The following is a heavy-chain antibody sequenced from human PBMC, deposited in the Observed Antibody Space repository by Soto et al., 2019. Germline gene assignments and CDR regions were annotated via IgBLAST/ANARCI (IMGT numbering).Heavy chain of an antibody. Sequence: QVQLQESGPGLVKPSGTLSLTCAVSGGSISSSNWWSWVRQPPGKGLEWIGEIYHSGSTNYNPSLEGRVTISVDKSKNQFSLKMSSVPAADTAVYYCARGIRWFGESTPGWFDPWGQGTLVTVSS. J-gene: IGHJ5*02. CDR2: IYHSGST. V-gene: IGHV4-4*02. CDR1: GGSISSSNW. D-gene: IGHD3-10*01. CDR3: ARGIRWFGESTPGWFDP.